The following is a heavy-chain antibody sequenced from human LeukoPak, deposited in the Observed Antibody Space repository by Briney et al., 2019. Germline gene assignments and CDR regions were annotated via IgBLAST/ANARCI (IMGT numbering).Heavy chain of an antibody. CDR1: GGSITTTSYF. J-gene: IGHJ5*02. Sequence: SDTLSLTCTVSGGSITTTSYFWPWIRQPPGGGLEWIASIYYSGTTYYNSSLKSRVTISVETSKNHFSLKLSSVTAADTALYYCARVYSSTHNWFDTWGQGTQVTVSS. V-gene: IGHV4-39*07. CDR2: IYYSGTT. D-gene: IGHD2-2*01. CDR3: ARVYSSTHNWFDT.